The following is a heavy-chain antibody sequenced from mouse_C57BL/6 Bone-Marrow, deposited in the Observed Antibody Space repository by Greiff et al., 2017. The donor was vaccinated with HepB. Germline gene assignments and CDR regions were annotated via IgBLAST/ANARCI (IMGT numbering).Heavy chain of an antibody. Sequence: QVHVKQSGAELVRPGTSVKMSCKASGYTFTNYWIGWAKQRPGHGLEWIGDIYPGGGYTNYNEKFKGKATLTADKSSSTAYMQFSSLTSEDSAIYYCARFYDGYPFDYWGQGTTLTVSS. CDR2: IYPGGGYT. V-gene: IGHV1-63*01. J-gene: IGHJ2*01. CDR3: ARFYDGYPFDY. D-gene: IGHD2-3*01. CDR1: GYTFTNYW.